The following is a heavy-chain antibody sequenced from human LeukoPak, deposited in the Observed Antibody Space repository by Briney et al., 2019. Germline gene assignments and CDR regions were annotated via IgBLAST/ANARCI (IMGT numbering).Heavy chain of an antibody. CDR3: AKPCRSGLSPFDAFDI. D-gene: IGHD6-19*01. CDR1: GFTFSSYA. J-gene: IGHJ3*02. V-gene: IGHV3-23*01. CDR2: NSGSGDST. Sequence: GGSLRLSCAASGFTFSSYAMSWVRQAPGKGLEWVSANSGSGDSTYYADSVKGRFTISRDNSRNTLYPQMNDLRAEDTAVYYCAKPCRSGLSPFDAFDIWAKGQWSPSLQ.